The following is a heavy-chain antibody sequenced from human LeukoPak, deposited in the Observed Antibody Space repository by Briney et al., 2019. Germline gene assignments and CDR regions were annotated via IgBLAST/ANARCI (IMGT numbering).Heavy chain of an antibody. J-gene: IGHJ4*02. V-gene: IGHV3-9*01. D-gene: IGHD6-19*01. CDR3: ARGRGGWAVTVYFDY. CDR1: GFTFDDYA. CDR2: ISWNSGST. Sequence: PGRSLRLSCAASGFTFDDYAMHWVRQAPGKGLEWVSGISWNSGSTGYADFVKGRFTISRDNAKNSLYLQMNSLRAEDTALYYCARGRGGWAVTVYFDYWGQGTLVTVSS.